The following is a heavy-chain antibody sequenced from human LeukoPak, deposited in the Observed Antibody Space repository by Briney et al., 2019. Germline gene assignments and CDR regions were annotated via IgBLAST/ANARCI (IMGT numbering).Heavy chain of an antibody. J-gene: IGHJ4*02. CDR2: INSDGSST. V-gene: IGHV3-74*01. CDR1: GFTFSSYW. CDR3: ARIPGGSGSQYDY. Sequence: GGSLRLSCAASGFTFSSYWMHWVRQAPGKGLVWVSRINSDGSSTFYADSVKGRFTTSRDNAENTVYLQMDSLRADDTAVYYCARIPGGSGSQYDYWGQGTLVIVSS. D-gene: IGHD3-10*01.